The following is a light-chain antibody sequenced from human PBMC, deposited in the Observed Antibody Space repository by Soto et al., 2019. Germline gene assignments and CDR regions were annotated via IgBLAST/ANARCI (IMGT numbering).Light chain of an antibody. V-gene: IGKV3-20*01. CDR1: QTISSSF. CDR2: RAS. J-gene: IGKJ3*01. CDR3: HQFGSSPRDS. Sequence: EIVLTQSPGTLSLSPGERATLSCRASQTISSSFLAWYQQKPGQAPRLLIYRASRRAPGIPDRFSGSRSWTDFTLTISRLEPEDFAVYSCHQFGSSPRDSFGRGAKVEIK.